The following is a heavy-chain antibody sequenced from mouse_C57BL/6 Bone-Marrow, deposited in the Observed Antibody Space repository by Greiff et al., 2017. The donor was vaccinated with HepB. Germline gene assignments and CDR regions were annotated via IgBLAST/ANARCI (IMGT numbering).Heavy chain of an antibody. Sequence: EVQLVESGGDLVKPGGSLKLSCAASGFTFSSYGMSWVRQTPDKRLEWVATISSGGSYTYYPDSVKGRFTISRDNAKNTLYLQMSSLKSEDTAMYYCARPPFYYYGSSYYFDYWGQGTTLTVSS. D-gene: IGHD1-1*01. CDR1: GFTFSSYG. CDR2: ISSGGSYT. J-gene: IGHJ2*01. CDR3: ARPPFYYYGSSYYFDY. V-gene: IGHV5-6*01.